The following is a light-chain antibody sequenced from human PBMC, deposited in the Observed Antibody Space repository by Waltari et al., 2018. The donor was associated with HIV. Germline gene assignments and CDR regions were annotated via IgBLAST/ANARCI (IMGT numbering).Light chain of an antibody. V-gene: IGLV1-47*01. J-gene: IGLJ3*02. CDR3: AAWDDSLSAWV. CDR1: SSNIGSNF. Sequence: QSVMTQPPSASGTPGQRVTLSCSGSSSNIGSNFVYWYQQLPGTAPKLLIYRNNQRPSGVPDRFSGSKSGTSASLAIGGLRSEDEADYYCAAWDDSLSAWVFGGGTKLTVL. CDR2: RNN.